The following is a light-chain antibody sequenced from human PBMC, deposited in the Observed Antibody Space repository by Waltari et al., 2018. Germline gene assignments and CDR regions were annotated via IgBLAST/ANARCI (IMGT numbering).Light chain of an antibody. J-gene: IGKJ1*01. CDR1: QSLVHSDGNTY. Sequence: DVVMTQSPLSLSVTLGQTASISCRSSQSLVHSDGNTYVNWFHQRPGKSPRRLIYKISNRDYGVPDRFSGSGSGTDFTLKITRVEAEDVGVYYCMQAAHWPKTFGQGTKVEIK. CDR2: KIS. CDR3: MQAAHWPKT. V-gene: IGKV2-30*02.